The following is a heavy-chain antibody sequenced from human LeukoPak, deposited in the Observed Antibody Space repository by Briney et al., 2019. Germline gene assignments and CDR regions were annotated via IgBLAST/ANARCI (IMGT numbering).Heavy chain of an antibody. J-gene: IGHJ5*02. D-gene: IGHD2-2*01. V-gene: IGHV3-9*01. CDR1: GFTFDDYA. CDR2: ISWNSGSI. Sequence: GGSLRLSCAASGFTFDDYAMHWVRQAPGKGLEWVSGISWNSGSIGYADSVKGRFTISRDNAKNSLYLQMNSLRSEDTAVYYCATATGRVVPARAWGQGTLVTVSS. CDR3: ATATGRVVPARA.